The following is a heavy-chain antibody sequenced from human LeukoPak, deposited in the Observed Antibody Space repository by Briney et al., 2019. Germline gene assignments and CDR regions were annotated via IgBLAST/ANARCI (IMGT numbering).Heavy chain of an antibody. J-gene: IGHJ5*02. CDR2: INHSGST. CDR1: GGSFSGYY. Sequence: SETLSLTCAVYGGSFSGYYWSWIRQPPGKGLEWIGEINHSGSTNYNPSLKSRVTISVDTSKNQFSLKPSSVTAADTAVYYCARGGHGSSGWYRLSNWFDPWGQGTLVTVSS. D-gene: IGHD6-19*01. V-gene: IGHV4-34*01. CDR3: ARGGHGSSGWYRLSNWFDP.